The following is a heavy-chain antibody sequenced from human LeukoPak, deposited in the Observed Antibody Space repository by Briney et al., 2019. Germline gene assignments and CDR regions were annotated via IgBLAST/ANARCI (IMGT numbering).Heavy chain of an antibody. Sequence: GGSLRLSCAASGFTFDDYGMHWVRHAPGKGLEWVSTISWNSASVGYVDSVKGRFTISRDNAKKTLYLQMNSLRPEDTALYYCAKDYGYSSSWYDYWGQGTLVTVPS. CDR1: GFTFDDYG. V-gene: IGHV3-9*01. J-gene: IGHJ4*02. CDR3: AKDYGYSSSWYDY. CDR2: ISWNSASV. D-gene: IGHD6-13*01.